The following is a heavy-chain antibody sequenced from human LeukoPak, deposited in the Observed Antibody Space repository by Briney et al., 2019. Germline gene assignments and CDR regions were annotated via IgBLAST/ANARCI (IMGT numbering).Heavy chain of an antibody. J-gene: IGHJ4*02. V-gene: IGHV7-4-1*02. CDR1: GYTFTSYA. CDR2: INTNTGNP. CDR3: ARSPSDTAMVTGKY. D-gene: IGHD5-18*01. Sequence: ASVKVSCKASGYTFTSYAMNWVRQAPGQGLEWVGWINTNTGNPTYAQGFTGRFVFSLDTSVSTAYLRISSLKAEDTAVYYCARSPSDTAMVTGKYWGQGTLVTVSS.